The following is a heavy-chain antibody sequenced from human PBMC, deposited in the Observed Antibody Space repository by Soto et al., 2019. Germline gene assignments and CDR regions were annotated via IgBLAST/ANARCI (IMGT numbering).Heavy chain of an antibody. CDR1: GGSISSSSYY. CDR3: ATHFTSGSYSFFWYFDL. V-gene: IGHV4-39*01. J-gene: IGHJ2*01. D-gene: IGHD1-26*01. CDR2: IYYSGST. Sequence: QLQLQESGPGLVKPSETLSLTCTVSGGSISSSSYYWGWIRQPPGKGLEWIGSIYYSGSTYYNPSLKSRVTISVDTSKNQFSLKLSSVTAADTAVYYCATHFTSGSYSFFWYFDLWGRGTLVTVSS.